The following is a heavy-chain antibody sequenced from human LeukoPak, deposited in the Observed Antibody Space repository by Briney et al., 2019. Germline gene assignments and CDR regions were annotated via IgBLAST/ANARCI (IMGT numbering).Heavy chain of an antibody. V-gene: IGHV3-53*01. D-gene: IGHD3-10*01. J-gene: IGHJ4*02. CDR2: IYSGGST. CDR1: GFSVSNNY. CDR3: ARGLSASGLHYDC. Sequence: GGSLRLSCAASGFSVSNNYMTWVRQAPGKGLEWVSVIYSGGSTYYADSVKGRFTISRDNSKNTLYLQMNSLSAEDTAVYYCARGLSASGLHYDCWGQGTLVTVSS.